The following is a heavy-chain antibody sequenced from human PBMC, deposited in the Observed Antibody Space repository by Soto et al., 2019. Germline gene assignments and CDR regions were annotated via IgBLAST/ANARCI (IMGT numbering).Heavy chain of an antibody. Sequence: QVQLQESGPGLVKPSETLSLTCTVSGGSISSYYWSWIRQPPGKGLEWSGYMYYSGSTNYNPALKIRCNISLDTSKHQFSLKLSSVTAADTAVDYCARGGYPAFDYWGQRTLVSVSS. CDR1: GGSISSYY. CDR3: ARGGYPAFDY. CDR2: MYYSGST. J-gene: IGHJ4*02. D-gene: IGHD5-12*01. V-gene: IGHV4-59*01.